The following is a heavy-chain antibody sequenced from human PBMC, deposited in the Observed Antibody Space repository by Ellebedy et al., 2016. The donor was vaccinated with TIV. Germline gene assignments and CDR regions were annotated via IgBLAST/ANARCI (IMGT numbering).Heavy chain of an antibody. D-gene: IGHD1-14*01. CDR3: AKGYKKWPYYGMDV. Sequence: GESLKISCATSGFMFENYAMHWVRQAPGKGLEWVSVIDGDGDRAFYADSVKGRFTISRDNSKNTVYLQMNSLRAEDTAIYYCAKGYKKWPYYGMDVWGQGTTVTVSS. J-gene: IGHJ6*02. CDR2: IDGDGDRA. CDR1: GFMFENYA. V-gene: IGHV3-43*02.